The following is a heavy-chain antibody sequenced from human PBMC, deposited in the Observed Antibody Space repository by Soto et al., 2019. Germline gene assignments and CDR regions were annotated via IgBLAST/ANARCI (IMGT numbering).Heavy chain of an antibody. CDR3: ASEYSSSWYVPLRH. CDR2: IYYSGST. D-gene: IGHD6-13*01. V-gene: IGHV4-59*12. J-gene: IGHJ1*01. CDR1: GGSISSYY. Sequence: SETLSLTCTVSGGSISSYYWSWIRQPPGKGLEWIGYIYYSGSTNYNPSLKSRVTISVDTSKNQFSLQLNSVTPEDTAVYYCASEYSSSWYVPLRHWGQGTLVTVSS.